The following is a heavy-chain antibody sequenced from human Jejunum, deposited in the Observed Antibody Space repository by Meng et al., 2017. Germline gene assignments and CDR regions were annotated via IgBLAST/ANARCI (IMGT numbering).Heavy chain of an antibody. CDR1: GYTSTGYY. Sequence: QVQLVQSGSEVKKPGASVKVSCKASGYTSTGYYMHWVREAPGQGLEWMGRINTYSGVPNYAQKFQGRVTMTTDTSINTAYMELSGLSSDDTALYYCASNVDCTSTSCYAYWGQGTLVTVSS. CDR3: ASNVDCTSTSCYAY. J-gene: IGHJ4*02. V-gene: IGHV1-2*06. D-gene: IGHD2-2*01. CDR2: INTYSGVP.